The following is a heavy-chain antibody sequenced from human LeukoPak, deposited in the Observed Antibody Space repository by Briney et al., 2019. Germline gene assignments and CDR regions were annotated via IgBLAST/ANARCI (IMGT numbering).Heavy chain of an antibody. D-gene: IGHD3-3*01. Sequence: GGSLRLSCAASGFTFSSYWMSWVRQAPGKGLEWVANIKQDGSEKYYVDSVKGRFTISRDNAKNSLYLRMNSLRAEDTAVYYCARGDLTIFGVVISSAFDYWGQGTLVTVSS. J-gene: IGHJ4*02. CDR1: GFTFSSYW. V-gene: IGHV3-7*01. CDR2: IKQDGSEK. CDR3: ARGDLTIFGVVISSAFDY.